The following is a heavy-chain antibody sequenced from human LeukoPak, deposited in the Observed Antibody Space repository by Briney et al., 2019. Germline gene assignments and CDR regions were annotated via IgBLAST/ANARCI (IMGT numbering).Heavy chain of an antibody. Sequence: PSETLSLTCTVSGGSISSYYWSWIRQPPGKGLEWIGYIHYTGSTNYNPSLKSRVTISVDTSKNQFSVKLSSVTAADTAVYYCARLGPVEMATGRAFDIWGQGTMVTVSS. J-gene: IGHJ3*02. CDR3: ARLGPVEMATGRAFDI. V-gene: IGHV4-59*08. D-gene: IGHD5-24*01. CDR2: IHYTGST. CDR1: GGSISSYY.